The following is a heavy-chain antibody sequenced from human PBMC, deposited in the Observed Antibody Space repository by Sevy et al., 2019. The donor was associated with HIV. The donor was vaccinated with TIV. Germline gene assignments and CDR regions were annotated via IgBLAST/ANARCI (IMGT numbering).Heavy chain of an antibody. Sequence: ASVKVSCKASGYTFSGYYIHWVRQAPGQGLEWMGRFNPKSGGTNYAKKFQGRVTMTTDTSIGTAYMDLSRLRTDDTAVYYCASGLEYCGSIDCPFGFWGQGTLVTVSS. CDR1: GYTFSGYY. CDR2: FNPKSGGT. J-gene: IGHJ4*02. CDR3: ASGLEYCGSIDCPFGF. V-gene: IGHV1-2*06. D-gene: IGHD2-2*01.